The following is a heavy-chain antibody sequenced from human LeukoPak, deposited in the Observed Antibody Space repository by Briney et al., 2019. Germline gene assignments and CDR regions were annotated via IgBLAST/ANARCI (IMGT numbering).Heavy chain of an antibody. CDR3: ARGSINVLRFLEWSPGGAFDI. CDR2: IYHSGST. D-gene: IGHD3-3*01. CDR1: GYSISSGYY. J-gene: IGHJ3*02. Sequence: SETLSLTCTVSGYSISSGYYWGWIRQPPGKGLEWIGSIYHSGSTYYNPSLKSRVTISVDTSKNQFSLKLRSVTAADTAVYYCARGSINVLRFLEWSPGGAFDIWGRGTMVTVSS. V-gene: IGHV4-38-2*02.